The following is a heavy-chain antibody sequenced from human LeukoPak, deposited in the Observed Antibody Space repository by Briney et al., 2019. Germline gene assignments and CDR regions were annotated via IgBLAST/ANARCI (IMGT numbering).Heavy chain of an antibody. CDR1: GYTFTDYY. J-gene: IGHJ6*03. CDR3: ARDQSCSGGSCYGYYYYYMDV. V-gene: IGHV1-2*02. D-gene: IGHD2-15*01. CDR2: INPKSGGT. Sequence: GASVKVSCKSSGYTFTDYYMHWVRQAPGQGLEWMGWINPKSGGTNYAQNFQGRVTMTRDTSISTAYMELSRLRSDDTAVYYCARDQSCSGGSCYGYYYYYMDVWGKGTTVTVSS.